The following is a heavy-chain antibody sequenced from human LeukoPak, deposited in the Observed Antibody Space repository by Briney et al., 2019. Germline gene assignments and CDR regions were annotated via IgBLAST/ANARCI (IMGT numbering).Heavy chain of an antibody. J-gene: IGHJ5*02. CDR3: ARGLGSGSYYPNWFDP. D-gene: IGHD3-10*01. CDR1: GFSFNTHG. CDR2: IRYDGSNK. V-gene: IGHV3-30*02. Sequence: GGSLRLSCAASGFSFNTHGMHWVRQAPGKGLEWVAFIRYDGSNKYYADSVKGRFTISRDNSKNTLYLQMNSLRAEDTAVYYCARGLGSGSYYPNWFDPWGQGTLVTVSS.